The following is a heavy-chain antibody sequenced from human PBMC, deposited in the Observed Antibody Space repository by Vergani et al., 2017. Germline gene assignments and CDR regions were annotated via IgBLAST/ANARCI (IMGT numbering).Heavy chain of an antibody. CDR2: MDYSGST. CDR3: ASKRGACRAAYCHSYDF. D-gene: IGHD2-15*01. Sequence: QVQLQESVPGLVKPSETLSLTCTVSGDSVISTDYHWGWIRQPPGKGLGWIGIMDYSGSTSYNPSLESRISISFETPKNQFSLRLTSVTAADTAVYYCASKRGACRAAYCHSYDFWGPGTLVGVSS. J-gene: IGHJ4*02. V-gene: IGHV4-39*01. CDR1: GDSVISTDYH.